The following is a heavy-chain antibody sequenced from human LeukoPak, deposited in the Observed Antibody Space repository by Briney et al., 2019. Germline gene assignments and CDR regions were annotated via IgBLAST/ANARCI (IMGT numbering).Heavy chain of an antibody. D-gene: IGHD6-6*01. CDR1: GFTLSNSA. J-gene: IGHJ3*02. Sequence: GGSLRLSCAASGFTLSNSAMSWVRQAPGKGLEWVSGFSGPGKTYYADSVKGRFTISRDTSKSTLYLQINSLRAEDTAVYYCAKAWWSTSSGGDCIWGQGTMATVSS. CDR3: AKAWWSTSSGGDCI. V-gene: IGHV3-23*01. CDR2: FSGPGKT.